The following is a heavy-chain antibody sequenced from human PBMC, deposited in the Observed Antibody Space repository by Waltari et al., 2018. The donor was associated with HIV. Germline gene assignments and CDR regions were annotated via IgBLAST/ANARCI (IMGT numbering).Heavy chain of an antibody. Sequence: QLQLQQSGPGLVKPSETLSLICTVSGGSFSTSGYYWGWIRQPPGKGLEWIGSIYYSGITYYNPSLKSRVTISADTSRNQFSLWLSSVTAADTAVYYCARRPYCSSASCYPSDARGAFDIWGQGTMVTVSS. J-gene: IGHJ3*02. CDR2: IYYSGIT. CDR3: ARRPYCSSASCYPSDARGAFDI. CDR1: GGSFSTSGYY. D-gene: IGHD2-15*01. V-gene: IGHV4-39*01.